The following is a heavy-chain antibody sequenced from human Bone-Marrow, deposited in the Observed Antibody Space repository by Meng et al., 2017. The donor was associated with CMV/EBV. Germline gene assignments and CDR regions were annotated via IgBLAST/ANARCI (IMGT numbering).Heavy chain of an antibody. V-gene: IGHV3-49*04. CDR2: IRSKAYGGTT. J-gene: IGHJ6*02. CDR3: TRDAGRNCSSTSCYLATLYYYYYGMAV. CDR1: GFTFGDYA. Sequence: GESLKISCTASGFTFGDYAMSWVRQAPGKGLEWVGFIRSKAYGGTTEYAASVKGRFTISRDDSKSIAYLQMNSLKTEDTAVYYCTRDAGRNCSSTSCYLATLYYYYYGMAVWGQGNTVHVYS. D-gene: IGHD2-2*01.